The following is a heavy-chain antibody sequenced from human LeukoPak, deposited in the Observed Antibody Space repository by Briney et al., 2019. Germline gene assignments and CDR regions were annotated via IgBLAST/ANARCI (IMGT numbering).Heavy chain of an antibody. V-gene: IGHV4-30-2*01. CDR3: AIYKGAFNL. D-gene: IGHD1-14*01. CDR2: IYDSGRT. J-gene: IGHJ3*01. Sequence: PSQTLSLTCAVSGDSISSSAYSWSWIRQPPGKGLEWIGFIYDSGRTLYNLSLKSRVSISADRSKNQFSLRLSSVTAADTAVYYCAIYKGAFNLWGQGTMVTVSS. CDR1: GDSISSSAYS.